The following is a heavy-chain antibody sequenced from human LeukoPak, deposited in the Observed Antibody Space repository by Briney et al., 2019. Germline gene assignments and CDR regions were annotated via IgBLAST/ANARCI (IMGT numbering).Heavy chain of an antibody. D-gene: IGHD2-2*01. CDR2: INQDESKK. CDR1: GFTFSNDW. V-gene: IGHV3-7*01. Sequence: GGSPRLSCAASGFTFSNDWMCWVRQAAGKGLEWVANINQDESKKYYADSVKGRFTISRDNAKNSLYLQMSSLTAEDTAIYYCARDHAYRADYWGQGTLVTVSS. CDR3: ARDHAYRADY. J-gene: IGHJ4*02.